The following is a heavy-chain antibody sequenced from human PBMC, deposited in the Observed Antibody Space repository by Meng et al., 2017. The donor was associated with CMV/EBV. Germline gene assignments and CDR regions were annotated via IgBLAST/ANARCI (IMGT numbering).Heavy chain of an antibody. J-gene: IGHJ6*02. CDR2: ISSSSSYI. CDR1: GFTFSSYS. Sequence: GESLKISCAASGFTFSSYSMNWVRQAPGKGLEWVSSISSSSSYIYYADSVKGRFTISRDNAKNSLYLQMNSLRAEDTAVYYCARDRRGYSYGYYYYGMDVWGQGTTVTVSS. V-gene: IGHV3-21*01. CDR3: ARDRRGYSYGYYYYGMDV. D-gene: IGHD5-18*01.